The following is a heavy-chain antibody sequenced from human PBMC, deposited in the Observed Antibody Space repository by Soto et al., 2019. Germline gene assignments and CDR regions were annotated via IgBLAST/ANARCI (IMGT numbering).Heavy chain of an antibody. Sequence: GGSRRLSCAASGFTFSTYDMNWVRQAPGKGLEWVSSITTTSSYIYYADSVKGRFTISRDNAKNSLYLQMSSLRAEDTAVYYCVRVGSTRKALRDSYFDPWGQGTLVTVSS. V-gene: IGHV3-21*01. J-gene: IGHJ5*02. CDR2: ITTTSSYI. D-gene: IGHD5-18*01. CDR1: GFTFSTYD. CDR3: VRVGSTRKALRDSYFDP.